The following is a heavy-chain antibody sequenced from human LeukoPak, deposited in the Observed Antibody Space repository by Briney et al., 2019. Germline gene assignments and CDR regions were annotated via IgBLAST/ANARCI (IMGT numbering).Heavy chain of an antibody. J-gene: IGHJ4*02. CDR2: IKPDGTDK. V-gene: IGHV3-7*01. CDR3: ARVRTAAGSWDYFDY. Sequence: GGSLRLSCAVSGFTFSNYWMTWLRQAPAQGLEWAANIKPDGTDKYYVDSVKGRFTISRDNAKNSVYLQMNGLRVEDTAVYYCARVRTAAGSWDYFDYWGQGTLVTVSS. D-gene: IGHD6-13*01. CDR1: GFTFSNYW.